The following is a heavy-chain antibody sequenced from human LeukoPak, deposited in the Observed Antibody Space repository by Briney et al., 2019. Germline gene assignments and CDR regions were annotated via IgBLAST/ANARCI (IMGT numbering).Heavy chain of an antibody. Sequence: SVKVSCKASGYTFTSYYMHWVRQAPGQGLEWMGGIIPIFGTANYAQKFQGRVTITADESTSTAYMELSSLRSEDTAVYYCARGVEMATRHFDYWGQGTLVTVSS. D-gene: IGHD5-24*01. V-gene: IGHV1-69*13. J-gene: IGHJ4*02. CDR1: GYTFTSYY. CDR2: IIPIFGTA. CDR3: ARGVEMATRHFDY.